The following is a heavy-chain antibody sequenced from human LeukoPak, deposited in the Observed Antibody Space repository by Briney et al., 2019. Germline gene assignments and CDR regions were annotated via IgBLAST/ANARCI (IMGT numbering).Heavy chain of an antibody. D-gene: IGHD3-3*01. J-gene: IGHJ6*03. V-gene: IGHV1-18*04. CDR3: ARVRYYDFWSGSPDYYMDV. CDR1: GYTFTGYY. CDR2: ISAYNGNT. Sequence: ASVKVSCKASGYTFTGYYMHWVRQAPGQGLEWMGWISAYNGNTNYAQKLQGRVTMTTDTSTSTAYMELRSLRSDDTAVYYCARVRYYDFWSGSPDYYMDVWGKGTTVTVSS.